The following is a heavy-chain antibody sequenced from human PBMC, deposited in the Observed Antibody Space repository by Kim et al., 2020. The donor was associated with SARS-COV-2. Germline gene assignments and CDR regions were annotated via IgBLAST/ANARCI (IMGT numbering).Heavy chain of an antibody. CDR1: GGSFSGYY. V-gene: IGHV4-34*01. D-gene: IGHD3-10*01. CDR3: ARGITMVRGVFDY. CDR2: INHSGST. J-gene: IGHJ4*02. Sequence: SETLSLTCAVYGGSFSGYYWSWIRQPPGKGLEWIGEINHSGSTNYNPSLKSRVTISVDTSKNQFSLKLSSVTAADTAVYYCARGITMVRGVFDYWGQGTLVTVSS.